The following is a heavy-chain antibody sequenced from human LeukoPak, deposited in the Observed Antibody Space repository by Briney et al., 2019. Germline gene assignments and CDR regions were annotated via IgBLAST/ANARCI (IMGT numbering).Heavy chain of an antibody. CDR2: IYHSGST. D-gene: IGHD2-2*01. Sequence: PSETLSLTCAVSGYSISSGDYWAWIRQSPGKGLEWLGSIYHSGSTHYNPSVKSRVTISVDTPKNQFSLSLNSVTAADTAVYYCARNHSTQGYFDYWGQGTLVTVSS. V-gene: IGHV4-38-2*01. CDR3: ARNHSTQGYFDY. CDR1: GYSISSGDY. J-gene: IGHJ4*02.